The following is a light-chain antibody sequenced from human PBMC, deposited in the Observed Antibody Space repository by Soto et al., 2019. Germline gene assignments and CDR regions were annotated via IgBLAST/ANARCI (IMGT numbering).Light chain of an antibody. CDR3: QQSYITPWT. V-gene: IGKV1-39*01. J-gene: IGKJ1*01. Sequence: DIQMTQSPSSLSASVGDRVIITCRASQTISSHLNWYQQKPGKAPNLLIYAASSLQSGVPSRFSGSGSGTDFTLTISSLQPEDFATYSCQQSYITPWTFGQGTKVDIK. CDR1: QTISSH. CDR2: AAS.